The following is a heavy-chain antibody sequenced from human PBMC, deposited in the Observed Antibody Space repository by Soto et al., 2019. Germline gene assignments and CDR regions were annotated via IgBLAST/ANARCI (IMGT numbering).Heavy chain of an antibody. J-gene: IGHJ4*02. Sequence: QVQLVESGGGVVQPGRALRLSCAASGFTFTTYAIHWVRQAPGKGLEWVAVISYDGSNKYYADSVKGRFTISRDNSKNTLYLQMKSLRAEDTAVYYCAREYSSGWYYFNHWGQGTLVTVSS. D-gene: IGHD6-19*01. CDR1: GFTFTTYA. V-gene: IGHV3-30-3*01. CDR2: ISYDGSNK. CDR3: AREYSSGWYYFNH.